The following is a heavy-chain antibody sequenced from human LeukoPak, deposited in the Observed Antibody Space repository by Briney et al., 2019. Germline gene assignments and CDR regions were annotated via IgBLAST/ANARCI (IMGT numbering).Heavy chain of an antibody. CDR2: IASDGSST. V-gene: IGHV3-74*01. CDR3: ARGRPHGNDY. J-gene: IGHJ4*02. CDR1: GFTFSSYW. Sequence: RPGGSLRLSCAASGFTFSSYWMNWVRQAPGKGLVWVSRIASDGSSTTYADSVKGRFSISRDNAKNTLYLQMNSLRVEDTAVYYCARGRPHGNDYWGQGTLVTVPS. D-gene: IGHD4-23*01.